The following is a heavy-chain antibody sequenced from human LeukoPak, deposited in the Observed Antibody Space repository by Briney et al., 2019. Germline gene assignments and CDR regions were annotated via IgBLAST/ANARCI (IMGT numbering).Heavy chain of an antibody. CDR3: ASNYYDFWSGYPAVVDY. CDR1: DGSISSITYY. V-gene: IGHV4-39*01. CDR2: IYYSGSI. Sequence: SETLSLTCAVSDGSISSITYYWGWIRQSPGKELEWLGSIYYSGSIYYSPSLKSRVTISVDTSKNQFSLKLSSVTAADTAVYYCASNYYDFWSGYPAVVDYWGQGTLVTVSS. J-gene: IGHJ4*02. D-gene: IGHD3-3*01.